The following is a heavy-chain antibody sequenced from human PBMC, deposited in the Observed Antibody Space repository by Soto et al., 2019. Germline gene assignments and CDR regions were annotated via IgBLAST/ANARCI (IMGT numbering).Heavy chain of an antibody. J-gene: IGHJ4*02. V-gene: IGHV3-7*01. Sequence: PGGSLRLSCAASGFMFSAYWMSWVRQAPGKGLEWVANIHGDGGKIYYVDSVKGRFTISRDNAKRSLYLQMNSLRAEDTAVYYCARDSNHRGYSYGFLDYWGQGTLVTVSS. D-gene: IGHD5-18*01. CDR3: ARDSNHRGYSYGFLDY. CDR1: GFMFSAYW. CDR2: IHGDGGKI.